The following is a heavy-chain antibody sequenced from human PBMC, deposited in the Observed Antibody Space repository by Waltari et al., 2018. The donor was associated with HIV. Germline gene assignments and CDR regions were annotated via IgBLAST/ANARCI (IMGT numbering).Heavy chain of an antibody. Sequence: QVHLVESGGDLVKPGGPLRPTCVASGFTFRSQNMTWFRQVPGKRLEGVSYIAVSSAYTNYGDSVKGRFTMSRDDAKKSLFLQMNSLRPEDTAVYYCARVARGLRQGTFDIWGQGTMVTVSS. V-gene: IGHV3-11*05. J-gene: IGHJ3*02. D-gene: IGHD4-17*01. CDR1: GFTFRSQN. CDR2: IAVSSAYT. CDR3: ARVARGLRQGTFDI.